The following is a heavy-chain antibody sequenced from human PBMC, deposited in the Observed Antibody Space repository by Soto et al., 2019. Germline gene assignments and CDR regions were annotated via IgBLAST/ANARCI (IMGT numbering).Heavy chain of an antibody. CDR1: GFSLSTSGVG. J-gene: IGHJ3*02. CDR3: AHRGYDSSGLI. V-gene: IGHV2-5*02. Sequence: QITLKESGPTLVKPTQTLTLTCTFSGFSLSTSGVGVGWIRQPPGKALEWLALIYWDDDKRYSPSLKSRLTITKDTSKSQVFLTMTSMNPVDTAVYYCAHRGYDSSGLIWGQGTMVTVSS. CDR2: IYWDDDK. D-gene: IGHD3-22*01.